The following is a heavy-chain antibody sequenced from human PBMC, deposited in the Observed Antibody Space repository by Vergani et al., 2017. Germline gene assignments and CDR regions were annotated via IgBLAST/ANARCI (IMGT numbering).Heavy chain of an antibody. Sequence: EVQLVESGGGLVQPGGSLRLSCAASGFTFSSYSMNWVRQAPGKGLEWVSSISSSSSYIYYADSVKGRFTISRDNSKNTLYLQMNSLRAEDTAVYYCANRLLWFGEDYFDYWGQGTLVTVSS. D-gene: IGHD3-10*01. CDR3: ANRLLWFGEDYFDY. J-gene: IGHJ4*02. CDR1: GFTFSSYS. CDR2: ISSSSSYI. V-gene: IGHV3-21*04.